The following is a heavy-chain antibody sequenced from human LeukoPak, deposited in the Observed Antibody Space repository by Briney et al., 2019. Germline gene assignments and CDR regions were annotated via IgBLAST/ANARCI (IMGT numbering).Heavy chain of an antibody. CDR2: IYYSGST. V-gene: IGHV4-59*01. CDR3: ARVRGYMIEDYFDY. D-gene: IGHD3-22*01. J-gene: IGHJ4*02. CDR1: GGSLSSYY. Sequence: PSETLSLTCTVSGGSLSSYYWSWLRQPAGKGLEWIGYIYYSGSTNYNPSLTSRGTISVDKCKNQLSLTLNSVPAANPAVYYCARVRGYMIEDYFDYWGQGTLVTVSS.